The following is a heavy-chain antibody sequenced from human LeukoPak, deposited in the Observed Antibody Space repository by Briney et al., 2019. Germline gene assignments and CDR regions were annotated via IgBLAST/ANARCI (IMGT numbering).Heavy chain of an antibody. CDR1: GFSFSSYW. D-gene: IGHD3-22*01. J-gene: IGHJ4*02. V-gene: IGHV3-74*01. CDR2: INRDGSST. Sequence: PGGSLRLSCAASGFSFSSYWMHWVRQAPGKGLVWVSRINRDGSSTSYADSVKGRFTISRDNAKNTLYLQMNSLRAEDTAVYYCAREDSSGYYSDYWGQGTLVTVSS. CDR3: AREDSSGYYSDY.